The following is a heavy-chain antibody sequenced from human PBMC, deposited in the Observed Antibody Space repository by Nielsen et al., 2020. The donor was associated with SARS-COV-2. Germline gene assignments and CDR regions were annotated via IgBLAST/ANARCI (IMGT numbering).Heavy chain of an antibody. CDR3: AADYGDYYYGMDV. V-gene: IGHV3-9*01. CDR2: ISWNSGSI. CDR1: GFTFDDYA. Sequence: GGSLRLSCAASGFTFDDYAMHWVRQAPGEGLEWVSGISWNSGSIGYADSVKGRFTISRDNAKNSLYLQMNSLRAEDTALYYCAADYGDYYYGMDVWGQGTTVTVSS. J-gene: IGHJ6*02. D-gene: IGHD4-17*01.